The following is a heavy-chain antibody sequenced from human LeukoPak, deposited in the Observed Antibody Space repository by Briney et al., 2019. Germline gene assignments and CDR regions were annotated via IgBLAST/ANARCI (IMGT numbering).Heavy chain of an antibody. CDR2: IIPILGIA. CDR1: GGTFSSYA. D-gene: IGHD2-2*01. CDR3: ARERGIVVVPAAIDY. Sequence: SVKVSCKASGGTFSSYAISWVRQAPGQGHEWMGRIIPILGIANYAQKFQGRVTITADKSTSTAYMELSSLRSEDTAVYYCARERGIVVVPAAIDYWGQGTLVTVSS. J-gene: IGHJ4*02. V-gene: IGHV1-69*04.